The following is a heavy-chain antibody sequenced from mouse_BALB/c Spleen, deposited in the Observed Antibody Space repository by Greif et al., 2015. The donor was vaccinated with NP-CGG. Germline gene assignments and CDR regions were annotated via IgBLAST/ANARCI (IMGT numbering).Heavy chain of an antibody. V-gene: IGHV1-84*02. J-gene: IGHJ4*01. CDR3: ARRTGTEAMDY. CDR2: IYPGSGNT. CDR1: GYTFTDYY. Sequence: QVQLQQPGPELVKPGASVKISCKASGYTFTDYYINWVKQKPGQGPEWIGWIYPGSGNTKYNEKFKDKATLTVDTSSSTAYMQLSGLTSEDTAVYFCARRTGTEAMDYWGQGTSVTVSS. D-gene: IGHD4-1*01.